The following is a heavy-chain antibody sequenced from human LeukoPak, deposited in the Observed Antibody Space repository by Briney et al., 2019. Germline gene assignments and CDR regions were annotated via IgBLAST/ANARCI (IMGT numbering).Heavy chain of an antibody. J-gene: IGHJ3*02. V-gene: IGHV4-39*01. CDR1: GGSISSSSYY. CDR2: IYYSGST. Sequence: SETLSLTCTVSGGSISSSSYYWGWIRQPPGKGLEWIGSIYYSGSTYYNPSLKSRVTISVDTSKNQFSLKLSSVTAADTAVYYCARRRELEVVDIWGQGTMVTVSS. D-gene: IGHD3-3*01. CDR3: ARRRELEVVDI.